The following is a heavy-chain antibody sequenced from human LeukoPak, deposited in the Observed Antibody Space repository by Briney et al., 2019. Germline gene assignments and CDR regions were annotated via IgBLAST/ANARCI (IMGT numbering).Heavy chain of an antibody. V-gene: IGHV3-11*04. J-gene: IGHJ4*02. CDR2: ISSSSSTI. D-gene: IGHD4-11*01. CDR3: ATSGYSNIDY. CDR1: GLTVSDNY. Sequence: PGGSLRLSCVVSGLTVSDNYMNWVRQAPGKGLEWVSYISSSSSTIYYADSVKGRFTISRDNAKNSLYLQMNSLRAEDTAVYYCATSGYSNIDYWGQGTLVTVSS.